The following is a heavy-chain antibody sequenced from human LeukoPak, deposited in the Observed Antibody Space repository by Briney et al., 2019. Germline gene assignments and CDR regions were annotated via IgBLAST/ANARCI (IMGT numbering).Heavy chain of an antibody. J-gene: IGHJ5*02. D-gene: IGHD4-17*01. Sequence: GGSLRLSCAASGFTFSSYEMNWVRQAPGKWLEWASYISSSGSTIYYADSVKGRFTISRDNAKNSLYLQMNSLRAEDTAVYYCAREYDYGDPNWFDPWGQGTLVTVSS. V-gene: IGHV3-48*03. CDR3: AREYDYGDPNWFDP. CDR2: ISSSGSTI. CDR1: GFTFSSYE.